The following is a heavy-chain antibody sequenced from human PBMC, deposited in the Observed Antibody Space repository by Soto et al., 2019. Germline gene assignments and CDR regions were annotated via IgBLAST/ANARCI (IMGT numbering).Heavy chain of an antibody. Sequence: SETLSLTCAVYGGSFSGYYWSWIRQPPGKGLEWIGEINHSGSTNYNPSLKSRVTISVDTSKNQFSLKLSSVTAADTAVYYCARSKMPGYSSGRRGKGGVDYWGQGTLVTVSS. D-gene: IGHD6-19*01. V-gene: IGHV4-34*01. CDR3: ARSKMPGYSSGRRGKGGVDY. CDR2: INHSGST. J-gene: IGHJ4*02. CDR1: GGSFSGYY.